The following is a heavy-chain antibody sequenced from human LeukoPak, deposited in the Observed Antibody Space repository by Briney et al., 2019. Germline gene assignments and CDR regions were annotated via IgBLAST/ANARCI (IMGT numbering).Heavy chain of an antibody. CDR2: IYWDVDK. CDR1: WFSLITGGVG. D-gene: IGHD4-17*01. J-gene: IGHJ5*02. V-gene: IGHV2-5*02. CDR3: AHSGGYGDYPNWFDP. Sequence: SGPTLVNPTQTRTLTRPFSWFSLITGGVGVGWIRQPPGKALEWLALIYWDVDKRYSPSLTSRLTITKHTSKNQLVLTMTNMDPVDTATYYCAHSGGYGDYPNWFDPWGQGTLVTVSS.